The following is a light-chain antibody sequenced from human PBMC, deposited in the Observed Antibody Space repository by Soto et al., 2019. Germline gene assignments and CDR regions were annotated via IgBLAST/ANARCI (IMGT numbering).Light chain of an antibody. CDR2: FVS. CDR3: MQALQTRK. J-gene: IGKJ1*01. Sequence: IVMSHSALSPSVTPREPASISCRFTQSLLHSNGYNYLDWYLQKPGQSPQFLIYFVSNRASGVPDRFSGSGSGTDFTLKISRVELEDVGVYYCMQALQTRKFGQGTKVDI. V-gene: IGKV2-28*01. CDR1: QSLLHSNGYNY.